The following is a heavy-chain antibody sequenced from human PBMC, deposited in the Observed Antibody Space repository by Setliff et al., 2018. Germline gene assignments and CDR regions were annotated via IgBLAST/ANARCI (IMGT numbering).Heavy chain of an antibody. CDR1: GGSISSSSYY. Sequence: ETLSLTCTVSGGSISSSSYYWGWIRQPPGRGLEWIGSIYYSGSTYYNPSLKSRVTISVDTSKNQFSLSLTSVTAEDTAVYYCARMSGFQYIDVWDKGTTVTVSS. CDR3: ARMSGFQYIDV. V-gene: IGHV4-39*07. J-gene: IGHJ6*03. CDR2: IYYSGST. D-gene: IGHD3-3*01.